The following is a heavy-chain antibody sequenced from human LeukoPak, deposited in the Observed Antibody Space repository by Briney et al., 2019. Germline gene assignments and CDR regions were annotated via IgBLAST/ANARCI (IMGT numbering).Heavy chain of an antibody. J-gene: IGHJ4*02. V-gene: IGHV4-61*02. CDR3: ARDPAWSTIDCSSTSCYGGLFDY. Sequence: SETLSLTCTVSGGSISSGSYYWSWIRQPAGKGLEWIGRIYTSGSTNYNPSLKSRVTISVDTSKNQFSLKLSSVAAADTAVYYCARDPAWSTIDCSSTSCYGGLFDYWGQGTLVTVSS. D-gene: IGHD2-2*01. CDR1: GGSISSGSYY. CDR2: IYTSGST.